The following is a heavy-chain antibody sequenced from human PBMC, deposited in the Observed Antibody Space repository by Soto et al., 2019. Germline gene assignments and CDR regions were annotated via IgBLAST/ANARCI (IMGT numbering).Heavy chain of an antibody. CDR3: ARASRGGSSWYQLQSSYYFDY. J-gene: IGHJ4*02. D-gene: IGHD6-13*01. CDR2: TYYRSKLYN. V-gene: IGHV6-1*01. CDR1: GDSVSSNSAA. Sequence: PSQPLSITLAISGDSVSSNSAAWNWIRQSPSRGLEWLGRTYYRSKLYNDYAVSVKSRITINPDTSKNQFSLQLNSVTPEDTAVYYCARASRGGSSWYQLQSSYYFDYWGQGTLVTVSS.